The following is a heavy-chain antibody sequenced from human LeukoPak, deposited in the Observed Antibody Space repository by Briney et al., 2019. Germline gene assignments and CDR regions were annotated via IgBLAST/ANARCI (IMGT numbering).Heavy chain of an antibody. CDR3: GGGGGPLEDYLAS. V-gene: IGHV4-59*01. Sequence: SETLSLTCTVSGGSISSYYWSWIRQPPGKGLEWIGYIYYSGSTNYNPSLKSRVTISVDTSKNQFSLKLSSVTAADTAVYYCGGGGGPLEDYLASGGRGTRVTVSS. J-gene: IGHJ4*02. CDR1: GGSISSYY. CDR2: IYYSGST. D-gene: IGHD3-3*01.